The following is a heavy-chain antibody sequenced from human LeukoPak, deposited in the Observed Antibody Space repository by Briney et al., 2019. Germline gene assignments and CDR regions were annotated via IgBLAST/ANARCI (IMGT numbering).Heavy chain of an antibody. J-gene: IGHJ4*02. CDR2: FDPDNGGT. CDR3: TTVANGYYYY. D-gene: IGHD3-22*01. V-gene: IGHV1-24*01. CDR1: GYTLTELA. Sequence: ASVKVSCKVSGYTLTELAIHWVRQAPGKGLEWMGGFDPDNGGTAYAQNFQGRVTMTEDTSTDTAYMELSSLRSEDTAVYYCTTVANGYYYYWGQGTLVTVSS.